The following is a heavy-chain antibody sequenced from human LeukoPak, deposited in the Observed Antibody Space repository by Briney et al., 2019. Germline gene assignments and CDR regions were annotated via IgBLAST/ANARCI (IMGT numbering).Heavy chain of an antibody. V-gene: IGHV3-9*01. CDR1: GFTFGDYA. CDR3: AKGVDSSIYDAFDI. CDR2: ISWNSGGI. D-gene: IGHD6-13*01. Sequence: GGSLRLSCAASGFTFGDYAMHWVRQAPGKGLEWVSGISWNSGGIAYADSVKGRFTISRDNAKNSLYLQMNSLRAEDTALYYCAKGVDSSIYDAFDIWGQGTMVTVSS. J-gene: IGHJ3*02.